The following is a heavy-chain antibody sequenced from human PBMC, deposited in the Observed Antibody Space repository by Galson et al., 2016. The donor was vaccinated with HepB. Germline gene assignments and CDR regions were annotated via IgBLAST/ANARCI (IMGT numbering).Heavy chain of an antibody. CDR2: IIPMIGAA. Sequence: SVKASCKASGGTFSSHAISWVRQAPGQGLEWMGGIIPMIGAANYAQTFQGRVTITADESTNTAYMELTSLRSDDTAVYYCARGRPLPLGELLKSYYFDYWGQGTLVTVSA. V-gene: IGHV1-69*13. J-gene: IGHJ4*01. D-gene: IGHD3-16*01. CDR1: GGTFSSHA. CDR3: ARGRPLPLGELLKSYYFDY.